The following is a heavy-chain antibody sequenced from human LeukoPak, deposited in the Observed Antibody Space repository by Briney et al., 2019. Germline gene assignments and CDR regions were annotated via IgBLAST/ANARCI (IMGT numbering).Heavy chain of an antibody. Sequence: SGGSLRLSCAASEFTFSDYYMSWIRQAPGKGLEWVSYISYSGDTIYYADSVKGRFTVSRDNAKNSLYLQMNSLRAEDTAVYYCATYSSRNAREFQSWGQGTLVTVSS. CDR1: EFTFSDYY. V-gene: IGHV3-11*04. J-gene: IGHJ1*01. CDR2: ISYSGDTI. CDR3: ATYSSRNAREFQS. D-gene: IGHD2-2*01.